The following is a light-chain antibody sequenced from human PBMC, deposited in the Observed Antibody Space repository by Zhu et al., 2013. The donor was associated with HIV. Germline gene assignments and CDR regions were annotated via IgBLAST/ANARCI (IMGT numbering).Light chain of an antibody. J-gene: IGKJ4*01. CDR2: GAS. Sequence: EIVLTQSPATLSVSPGERATVSCRATQSVSSNLAWYQQKPGQAPRLLISGASTRAAGIPARFSGSGSGTDFTLTISSLQSEDFAVYYCQQYNNWPPGLTFGGGTKVEIK. CDR3: QQYNNWPPGLT. V-gene: IGKV3-15*01. CDR1: QSVSSN.